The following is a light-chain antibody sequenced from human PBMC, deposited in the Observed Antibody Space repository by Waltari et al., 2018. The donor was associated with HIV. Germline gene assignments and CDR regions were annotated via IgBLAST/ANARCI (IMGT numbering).Light chain of an antibody. Sequence: QSVLTQPPSVSAAPGQKVPISCSGSTSNIRDDSVSWYQQLPGEVPKVLFYNNDKRPSRIPGRFSGSKAGTSGPLDSTGLQTGDEADYYCATWDSGLSAYVFGTGTKVTVL. CDR1: TSNIRDDS. CDR3: ATWDSGLSAYV. V-gene: IGLV1-51*01. CDR2: NND. J-gene: IGLJ1*01.